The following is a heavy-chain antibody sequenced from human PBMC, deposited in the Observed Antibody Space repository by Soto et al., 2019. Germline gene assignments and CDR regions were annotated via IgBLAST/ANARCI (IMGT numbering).Heavy chain of an antibody. CDR3: ARSQGSRTSLEIYYYYYYGMEV. J-gene: IGHJ6*02. CDR2: IIPISGTA. D-gene: IGHD2-2*01. V-gene: IGHV1-69*01. Sequence: QVQLVQSGAEVKKPGSSVKVSCKASGGTFSSYAISWVRQAPGQGLEWRGGIIPISGTANYAQKFQGRVTITADESTSTAYMELSSLRSEDTAVYYCARSQGSRTSLEIYYYYYYGMEVWGQGTTVTVSS. CDR1: GGTFSSYA.